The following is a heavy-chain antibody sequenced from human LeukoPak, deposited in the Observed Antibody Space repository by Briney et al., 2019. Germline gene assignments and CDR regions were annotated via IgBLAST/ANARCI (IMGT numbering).Heavy chain of an antibody. V-gene: IGHV3-74*03. Sequence: GGSLRLSCAASGFTFSSYWMHWVRVAPGKGLMWVSRISGDGSVTTCADSVKGRFTISRDNAKNTLYLQMNSLTADDTAVYYCARDNTVVGGARFEYWGQGTLVTVSS. J-gene: IGHJ4*02. D-gene: IGHD2-15*01. CDR1: GFTFSSYW. CDR2: ISGDGSVT. CDR3: ARDNTVVGGARFEY.